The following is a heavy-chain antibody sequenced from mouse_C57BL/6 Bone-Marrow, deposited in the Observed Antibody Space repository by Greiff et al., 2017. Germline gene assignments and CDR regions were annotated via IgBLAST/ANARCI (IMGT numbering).Heavy chain of an antibody. CDR3: AREGGGYYGISFAY. V-gene: IGHV1-76*01. J-gene: IGHJ3*01. CDR2: IYPGSGNT. D-gene: IGHD2-1*01. CDR1: GYTFTDYY. Sequence: QVQLQQSGAELVRPGASVKLSCKASGYTFTDYYINWVKQRPGQGLEWIARIYPGSGNTYYNEKFKGKATLTAEKSSSTAYMQLSSLTSEDSAVYFCAREGGGYYGISFAYWGRGTLVTVSA.